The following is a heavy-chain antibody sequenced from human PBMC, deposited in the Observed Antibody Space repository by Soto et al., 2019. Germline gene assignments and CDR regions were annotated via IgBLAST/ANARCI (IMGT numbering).Heavy chain of an antibody. V-gene: IGHV3-21*01. Sequence: GGSLRLSCAASGFTFSSYSMNWVRQAPGKGLEWVSSISSSSSYIYYADSVKGRFTIPRDNAKNSLYLQMNSLRAEDTAVYYCARDPPESYGMDVWGQGTTVTVSS. CDR2: ISSSSSYI. J-gene: IGHJ6*02. CDR1: GFTFSSYS. CDR3: ARDPPESYGMDV.